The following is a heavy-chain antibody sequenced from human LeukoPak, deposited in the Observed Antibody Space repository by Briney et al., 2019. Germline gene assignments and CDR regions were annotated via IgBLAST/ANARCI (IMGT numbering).Heavy chain of an antibody. CDR2: ISSSSSYI. J-gene: IGHJ4*02. Sequence: GGSLRLSCAASGLTFSSYSMKWVRQVPGKGLEWGSSISSSSSYIYYADSVKGRFTISRDNAKNSLYLQMHSLRAEDTAVYYCARDSGYYYDSSGYYGYYFDYWGQGTLVTVSS. CDR1: GLTFSSYS. V-gene: IGHV3-21*01. D-gene: IGHD3-22*01. CDR3: ARDSGYYYDSSGYYGYYFDY.